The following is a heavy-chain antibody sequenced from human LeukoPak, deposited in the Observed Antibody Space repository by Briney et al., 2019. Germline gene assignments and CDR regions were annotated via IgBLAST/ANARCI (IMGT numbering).Heavy chain of an antibody. V-gene: IGHV3-30*04. CDR3: AKDQELWFDY. CDR2: ISYDGSNK. Sequence: TGGSLRLSCAASGFTFSSYAMHWVRQAPGKGLEWVAVISYDGSNKYYADSVKGRFTISRDNSKNTLYLQMNSLRAEDTAVYYCAKDQELWFDYWGQGTLVTVSS. CDR1: GFTFSSYA. D-gene: IGHD5-18*01. J-gene: IGHJ4*02.